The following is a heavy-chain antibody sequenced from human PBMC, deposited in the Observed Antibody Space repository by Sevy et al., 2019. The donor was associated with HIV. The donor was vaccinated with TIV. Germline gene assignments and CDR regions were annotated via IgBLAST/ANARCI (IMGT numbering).Heavy chain of an antibody. CDR2: IYPGDYDT. CDR3: ARYPIVVVPAAEYYFDY. D-gene: IGHD2-2*01. CDR1: GYTFSNYW. Sequence: GESLKISCKGSGYTFSNYWIGWVRQMPGKGLEWMGVIYPGDYDTRYSPSFQGQVNISADKSSSTAYLQWSSLKTSDTAIYYCARYPIVVVPAAEYYFDYWGQGTLVTVSS. J-gene: IGHJ4*02. V-gene: IGHV5-51*01.